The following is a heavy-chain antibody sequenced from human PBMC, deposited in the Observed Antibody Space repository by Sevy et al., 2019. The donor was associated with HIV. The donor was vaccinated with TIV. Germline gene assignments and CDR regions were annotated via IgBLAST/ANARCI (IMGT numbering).Heavy chain of an antibody. CDR2: ISSSSYI. J-gene: IGHJ4*02. Sequence: GGSLRLSCAASGFTFSSYSMNWVRQAPGKGLEWVSSISSSSYIYYADSVKGRFTISRDNAKNSLYLQMNSLRAEDTAVYYCARDKRFLEWLLPFDYWGQGTLVTVSS. CDR1: GFTFSSYS. CDR3: ARDKRFLEWLLPFDY. V-gene: IGHV3-21*01. D-gene: IGHD3-3*01.